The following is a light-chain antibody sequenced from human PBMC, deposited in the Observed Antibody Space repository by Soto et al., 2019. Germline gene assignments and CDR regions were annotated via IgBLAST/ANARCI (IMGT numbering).Light chain of an antibody. J-gene: IGKJ4*01. V-gene: IGKV3D-15*01. Sequence: EIVMTQSPATLSVSPGERATLSCRASQSIRGNLAWYQQKPSRAPRLVIYAASIRATGIPARFSGGGSGTEFTLTITSLQSEDFALYFCQQYSDWPPEPTFGGGTKVEMK. CDR1: QSIRGN. CDR3: QQYSDWPPEPT. CDR2: AAS.